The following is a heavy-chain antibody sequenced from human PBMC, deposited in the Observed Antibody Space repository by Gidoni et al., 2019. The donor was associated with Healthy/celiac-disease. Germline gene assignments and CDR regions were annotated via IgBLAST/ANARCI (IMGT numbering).Heavy chain of an antibody. V-gene: IGHV4-59*08. D-gene: IGHD6-13*01. CDR1: GGSISRYY. CDR2: IYYSGST. Sequence: QVQLQESGPGLVKPSETLSLTCTVSGGSISRYYWSWIRQPPGKGLEWIGYIYYSGSTNYNPALKSRVTISVDTSKNQFSLKLSSVTAADTAVYYCARQPYSSSWPYYYGMDVWGQGTTVTVSS. J-gene: IGHJ6*02. CDR3: ARQPYSSSWPYYYGMDV.